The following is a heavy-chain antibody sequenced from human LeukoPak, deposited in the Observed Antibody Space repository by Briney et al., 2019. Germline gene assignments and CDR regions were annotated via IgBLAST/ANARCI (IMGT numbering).Heavy chain of an antibody. CDR1: GYTFTGYY. D-gene: IGHD6-19*01. CDR3: ARDGSGIAVTGTLDY. CDR2: IYPNSGGT. V-gene: IGHV1-2*06. J-gene: IGHJ4*02. Sequence: ASVKVSCKASGYTFTGYYMHWVRQAPGQGLEWMGRIYPNSGGTNYAQKFQGRVTMTRDTSTSTAYMELRSLRSDDTAVYYCARDGSGIAVTGTLDYWGQGTLVTVSS.